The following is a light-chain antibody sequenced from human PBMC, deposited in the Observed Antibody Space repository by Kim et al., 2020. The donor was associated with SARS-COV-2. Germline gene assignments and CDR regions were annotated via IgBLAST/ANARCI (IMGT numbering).Light chain of an antibody. CDR1: SLRSYY. Sequence: SSELTQDPAVSVALGQTVRITCQGDSLRSYYTTWYQQKPGQAPILVIYGKNNRPSGIPDRFSGSSSGNTASLTITGTQAGDEADYYCNSRDSNDNVVLGGGTQLTVL. CDR3: NSRDSNDNVV. V-gene: IGLV3-19*01. CDR2: GKN. J-gene: IGLJ2*01.